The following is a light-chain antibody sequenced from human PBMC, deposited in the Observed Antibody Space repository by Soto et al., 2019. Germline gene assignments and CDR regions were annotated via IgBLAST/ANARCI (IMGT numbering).Light chain of an antibody. CDR3: QHYNSYSEA. CDR1: QTISSW. J-gene: IGKJ1*01. Sequence: DNQMYMSPASLSGCIGDRVTITCRASQTISSWLAWYQQKPGKAPKLLIYKASTLKSGVPSRFSGSGSGTEFTLTISSLQPDDFATYYCQHYNSYSEAFGQGTKVDIK. V-gene: IGKV1-5*03. CDR2: KAS.